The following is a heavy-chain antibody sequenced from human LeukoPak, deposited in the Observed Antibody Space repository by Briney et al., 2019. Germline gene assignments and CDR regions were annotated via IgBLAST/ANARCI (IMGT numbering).Heavy chain of an antibody. CDR2: INTDGSST. CDR3: ARVSEPYDAFDI. J-gene: IGHJ3*02. V-gene: IGHV3-74*01. Sequence: GGSLRLSCAASGFTFSSYWMHWVRQAPGKGLVWVSRINTDGSSTSYADSVKGRFTISRDNAKNTLYLQTNSLRAEDTAVYYCARVSEPYDAFDIWGQGTMVTVSS. D-gene: IGHD1-14*01. CDR1: GFTFSSYW.